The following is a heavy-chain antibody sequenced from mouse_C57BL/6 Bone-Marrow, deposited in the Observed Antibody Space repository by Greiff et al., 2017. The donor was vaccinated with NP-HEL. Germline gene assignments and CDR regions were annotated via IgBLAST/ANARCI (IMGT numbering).Heavy chain of an antibody. CDR1: GYTFTSYG. CDR2: IYPRSGNT. V-gene: IGHV1-81*01. Sequence: QVQLQQSGAELARPGASVKLSCKASGYTFTSYGISWVKQRTGQGLEWIGEIYPRSGNTYYNEKFKGKATLTADKSSSTAYMELRSLTSEDSAVYFCARLREDYGSPFAYWGQGTLVTVSA. CDR3: ARLREDYGSPFAY. D-gene: IGHD1-1*01. J-gene: IGHJ3*01.